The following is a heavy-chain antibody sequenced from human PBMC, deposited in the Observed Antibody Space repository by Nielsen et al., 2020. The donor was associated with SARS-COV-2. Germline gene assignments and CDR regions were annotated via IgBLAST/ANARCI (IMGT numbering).Heavy chain of an antibody. J-gene: IGHJ6*02. Sequence: GGSLRLSCEVSGFTFRESAIHWVRQAPGRGLEWIAYISVGVGTRYYADSVQGRFIVSSNNAKNSVSLQMSNLGVEDTAVYFCTRGVNAMDVWGQGTTVTVSS. V-gene: IGHV3-48*03. CDR3: TRGVNAMDV. CDR1: GFTFRESA. D-gene: IGHD3-16*01. CDR2: ISVGVGTR.